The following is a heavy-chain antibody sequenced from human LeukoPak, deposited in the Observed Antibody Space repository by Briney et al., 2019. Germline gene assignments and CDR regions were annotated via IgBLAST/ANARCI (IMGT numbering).Heavy chain of an antibody. Sequence: SETLSLTCTVPGGSISSYYWSWIRQPPGKGLEWIGYIYHSGSTNYNPSLKSRVTISVDTSKNQFSLKLSSVTAADTAVYYCARERGYSGYAPRGGFDYWGQGTLVTVSS. CDR3: ARERGYSGYAPRGGFDY. CDR2: IYHSGST. J-gene: IGHJ4*02. V-gene: IGHV4-59*01. CDR1: GGSISSYY. D-gene: IGHD5-12*01.